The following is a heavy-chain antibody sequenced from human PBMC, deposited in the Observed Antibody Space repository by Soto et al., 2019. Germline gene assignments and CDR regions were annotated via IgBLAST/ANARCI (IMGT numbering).Heavy chain of an antibody. CDR1: GFTFSSYD. CDR3: ARGGIAVAGHLNDAFDI. CDR2: IGTACDT. J-gene: IGHJ3*02. D-gene: IGHD6-19*01. V-gene: IGHV3-13*01. Sequence: GGSLRLSCAASGFTFSSYDMHGGPQATGKALEWVSAIGTACDTYYPGSVKGRFTISRENAKNSLYLQMNSLRAGDTAVYYCARGGIAVAGHLNDAFDIWGQGTMVTVSS.